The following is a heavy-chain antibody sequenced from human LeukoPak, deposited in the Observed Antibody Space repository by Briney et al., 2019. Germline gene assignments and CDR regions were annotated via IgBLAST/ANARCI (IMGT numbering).Heavy chain of an antibody. J-gene: IGHJ4*02. Sequence: GGSLRLSCAASGFTFDDYHMSWGRQAPGKGLEWVSGINWNGGSTGYADSVKGRFTISRDKAKNCLYLQMSSLRAEDTALYYCARRDYYGSGSPDYWGQGTLVTVSS. V-gene: IGHV3-20*04. CDR3: ARRDYYGSGSPDY. D-gene: IGHD3-10*01. CDR1: GFTFDDYH. CDR2: INWNGGST.